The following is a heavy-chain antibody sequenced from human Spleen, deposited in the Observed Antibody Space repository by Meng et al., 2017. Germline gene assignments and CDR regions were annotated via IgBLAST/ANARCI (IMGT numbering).Heavy chain of an antibody. Sequence: GGSLRLSCAASGFTFSDYYMSWIRQAPGKGLEWVSFISSSGSSMYYADSVKGRFTISRDNAKNSLYLQMKSLRAEDTAVYYCARAQGGECSGASCYLARWGQGTLVTVSS. V-gene: IGHV3-11*01. CDR3: ARAQGGECSGASCYLAR. J-gene: IGHJ4*02. CDR2: ISSSGSSM. CDR1: GFTFSDYY. D-gene: IGHD2-15*01.